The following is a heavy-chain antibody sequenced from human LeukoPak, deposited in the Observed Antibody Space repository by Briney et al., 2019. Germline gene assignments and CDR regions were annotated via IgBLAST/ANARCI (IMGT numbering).Heavy chain of an antibody. V-gene: IGHV4-30-2*01. J-gene: IGHJ3*02. Sequence: PSETLSLTCAVSGGSISSYSWSWIRQPPGKGLEWIGYIYHSGSTYYNPSLKSRVTISVDRSKNQFSLKLSSVTAADTAVYYCARALTENDAFDIWGQGTMVTVSS. CDR2: IYHSGST. D-gene: IGHD5-24*01. CDR1: GGSISSYS. CDR3: ARALTENDAFDI.